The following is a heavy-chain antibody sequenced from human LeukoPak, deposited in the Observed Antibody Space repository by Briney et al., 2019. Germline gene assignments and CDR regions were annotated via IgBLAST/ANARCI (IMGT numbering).Heavy chain of an antibody. CDR1: GGSFSGYY. J-gene: IGHJ6*02. D-gene: IGHD2-8*01. CDR3: ARGHVGSYAYYYYYGMDV. V-gene: IGHV4-34*01. Sequence: SETLPLTCAVYGGSFSGYYWSWIRQPPKKGLEWIGEINHSGSTNYNPSLKSRVTISVDTSKNQFSLKVRSVTAADTAVYYCARGHVGSYAYYYYYGMDVWGQGTTVTVSS. CDR2: INHSGST.